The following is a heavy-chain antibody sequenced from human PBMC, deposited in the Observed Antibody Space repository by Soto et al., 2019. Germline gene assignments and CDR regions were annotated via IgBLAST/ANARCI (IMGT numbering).Heavy chain of an antibody. CDR3: ASLMSSGYYYGMDV. Sequence: QVQLVQSGAEVKKPGSSVKVSCTASGGTFSSYTISWVRQAPGQGLEWMGRIIAILGIANYAQKFQGRVTITADKSTSTAYMELSRLRSEDTAVYYCASLMSSGYYYGMDVWGQGTTVTVSS. CDR2: IIAILGIA. J-gene: IGHJ6*02. V-gene: IGHV1-69*02. D-gene: IGHD3-10*01. CDR1: GGTFSSYT.